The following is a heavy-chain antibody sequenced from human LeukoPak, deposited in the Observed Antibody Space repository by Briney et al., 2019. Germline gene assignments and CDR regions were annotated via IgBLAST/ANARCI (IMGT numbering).Heavy chain of an antibody. CDR1: GFSFSTQR. V-gene: IGHV3-74*01. D-gene: IGHD2-8*02. J-gene: IGHJ5*02. Sequence: GGSLRLSCVASGFSFSTQRMHWVRQAPGKGLVWVSYINIDERITGYADSVKGRLTISRDNGKNTLYLQMNSLRVEDTAIYYCAKDVWWSVSWGQGTLVTVSS. CDR2: INIDERIT. CDR3: AKDVWWSVS.